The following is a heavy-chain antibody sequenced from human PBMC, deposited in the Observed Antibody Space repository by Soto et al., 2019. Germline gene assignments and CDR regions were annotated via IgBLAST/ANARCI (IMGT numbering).Heavy chain of an antibody. V-gene: IGHV4-34*01. CDR2: INQSGRT. CDR3: ARGRDY. Sequence: QVQLQQWGAGLLKPSETLSLTCAVYGGSFSNYYWSWIRQPPGKGLEWIGEINQSGRTNHNRSLKSRVTMTVDTSKNQFALKLSSVTAAKTAVYYCARGRDYWGQGTLVTVSS. J-gene: IGHJ4*02. CDR1: GGSFSNYY.